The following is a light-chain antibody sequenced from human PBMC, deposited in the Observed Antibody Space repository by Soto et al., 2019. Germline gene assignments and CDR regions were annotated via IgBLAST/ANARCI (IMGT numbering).Light chain of an antibody. CDR3: QHYSTSLGLT. CDR1: QSVSSSY. Sequence: EIVLTQSPGTLSLSPGARGTLSCRASQSVSSSYLSWYQQKPGQPPRLLIYDASRRAAGVPDRFSGSGSGTDFTPAITSLEPEDFAVYYCQHYSTSLGLTFGGGTKVESK. CDR2: DAS. J-gene: IGKJ4*01. V-gene: IGKV3-20*01.